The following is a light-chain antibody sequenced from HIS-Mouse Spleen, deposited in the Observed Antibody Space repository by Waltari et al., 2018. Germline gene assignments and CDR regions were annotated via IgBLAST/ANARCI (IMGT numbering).Light chain of an antibody. Sequence: QSALTQPRSVSGSPGPSVPISCTGTSSDVGGYNYVSWYHQHPGKAPKLMIYDVSKRPSGVPDRFSGSKSGNTASLTISGLQAEDEADYYCCSYAGSYTGVFGTGTKVTVL. CDR3: CSYAGSYTGV. V-gene: IGLV2-11*01. CDR2: DVS. CDR1: SSDVGGYNY. J-gene: IGLJ1*01.